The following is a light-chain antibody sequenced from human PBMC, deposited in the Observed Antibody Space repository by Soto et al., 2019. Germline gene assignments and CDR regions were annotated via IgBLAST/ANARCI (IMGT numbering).Light chain of an antibody. CDR1: QSVSIN. CDR2: GAS. Sequence: TLLTQSPGTLSLSPWERASLSFRASQSVSINLAWYQQKPGQAPRVLIYGASTRATGIPARFSGSGSGTEFTLTISSMQSVDFAVYYCQQYNNWPTFGHGTKVDIK. V-gene: IGKV3-15*01. CDR3: QQYNNWPT. J-gene: IGKJ1*01.